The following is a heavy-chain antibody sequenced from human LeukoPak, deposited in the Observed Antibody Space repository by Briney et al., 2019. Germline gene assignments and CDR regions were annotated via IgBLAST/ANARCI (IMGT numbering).Heavy chain of an antibody. D-gene: IGHD2-15*01. CDR2: IKQDGSEK. CDR3: ARDGGLHTNFDY. V-gene: IGHV3-7*01. CDR1: GFTFSSYW. J-gene: IGHJ4*02. Sequence: PGGSLRLSCAASGFTFSSYWMSWVRQAPGKGLEWVANIKQDGSEKYYADSVRGRFTASRDNANNLPYLQMNRLRAEDTAVYYCARDGGLHTNFDYWGQGTLLTVSS.